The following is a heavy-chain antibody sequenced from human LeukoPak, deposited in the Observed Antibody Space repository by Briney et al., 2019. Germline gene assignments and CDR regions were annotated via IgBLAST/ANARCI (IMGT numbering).Heavy chain of an antibody. Sequence: GGSLRLSCAASGFTFSSYSMNWVRQAPGKGLEWVSSISSSSSYIYYADAVKGRFTISRDNAKNSLYLQMNSLRAEDTAVYYCARVGRWLQLDYWGQGTLVTVSS. J-gene: IGHJ4*02. CDR1: GFTFSSYS. CDR3: ARVGRWLQLDY. D-gene: IGHD5-24*01. V-gene: IGHV3-21*01. CDR2: ISSSSSYI.